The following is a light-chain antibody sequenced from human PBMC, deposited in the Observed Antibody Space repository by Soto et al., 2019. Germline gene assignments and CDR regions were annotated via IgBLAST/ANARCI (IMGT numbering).Light chain of an antibody. CDR2: RNN. CDR3: AAWDDSLRSPV. J-gene: IGLJ2*01. CDR1: SSNIGSNY. Sequence: QSVLTQPPSASGTPGQRVTISCSGSSSNIGSNYVYWYQQLPGTAPKLLIYRNNQRPSGVPDRFSGSKSGTSASLAISGLRSEDEADYYCAAWDDSLRSPVFGGGTKLTV. V-gene: IGLV1-47*01.